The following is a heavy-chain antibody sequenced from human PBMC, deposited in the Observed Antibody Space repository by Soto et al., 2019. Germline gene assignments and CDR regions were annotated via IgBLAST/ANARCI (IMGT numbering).Heavy chain of an antibody. CDR3: ARGRQQLGYYYYGMDV. Sequence: ASVKVSCKASGYTFTSYAMNWVRQAPGQGLEWMGWINTNTGNPTYAQGFTGRFVFSLDTSVSTAYLQICSLKAEGTAVYYCARGRQQLGYYYYGMDVWGQGTTVTVSS. CDR2: INTNTGNP. D-gene: IGHD6-13*01. J-gene: IGHJ6*02. CDR1: GYTFTSYA. V-gene: IGHV7-4-1*01.